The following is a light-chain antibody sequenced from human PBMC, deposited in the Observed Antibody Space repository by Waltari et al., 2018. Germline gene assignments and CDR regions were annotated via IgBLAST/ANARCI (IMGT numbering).Light chain of an antibody. CDR1: HSLLQSNGYNY. CDR2: LRS. CDR3: MQALQTPLT. J-gene: IGKJ4*01. V-gene: IGKV2-28*01. Sequence: DIVLTQSPLTLAVTPGAPASISCRSSHSLLQSNGYNYLDWYLPKPGQSPRLLIYLRSNRAAGVPDRFSGSGSGTDFTLKISRVEAEDVGVYYCMQALQTPLTFGGGTKVEIK.